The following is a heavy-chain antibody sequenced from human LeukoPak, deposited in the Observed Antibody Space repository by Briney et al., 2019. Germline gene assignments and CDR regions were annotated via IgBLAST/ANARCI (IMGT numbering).Heavy chain of an antibody. CDR2: ISSSNFYI. V-gene: IGHV3-21*01. D-gene: IGHD5-24*01. Sequence: GGSLRLSCAASVFTFSSYSMNWVRQAPGKGLEWLSSISSSNFYIYYADSIKGRFTISRDDAKNSLYLQMNSLRAEDTAVYYCARVLDGYNLSPCDYWGQGTLVTVSS. CDR3: ARVLDGYNLSPCDY. CDR1: VFTFSSYS. J-gene: IGHJ4*02.